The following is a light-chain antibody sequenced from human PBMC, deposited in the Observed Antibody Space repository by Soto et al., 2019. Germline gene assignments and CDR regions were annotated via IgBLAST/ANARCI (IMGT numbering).Light chain of an antibody. J-gene: IGKJ5*01. CDR1: QSGNNN. CDR2: GAS. Sequence: EIVMTQSPATLSVSPGERATLSCRASQSGNNNLAWYQQKPGQAPRLLIYGASTRATGIPARFSGSGSGTDFTLTISSLQSEDFAVYYCQQYNNWPPFTFGQGTRLEIK. V-gene: IGKV3-15*01. CDR3: QQYNNWPPFT.